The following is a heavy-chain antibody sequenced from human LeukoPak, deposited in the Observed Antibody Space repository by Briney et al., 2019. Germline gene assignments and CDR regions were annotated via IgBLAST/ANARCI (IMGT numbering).Heavy chain of an antibody. CDR2: ISSSSSTI. J-gene: IGHJ4*02. CDR3: ARSWYEGFVNDY. CDR1: GVTLSSHW. D-gene: IGHD6-13*01. Sequence: GGCLRLSCAAAGVTLSSHWMNWVRPAPGEGGGGGSYISSSSSTIYYADSVKGRFTISRDNAKNSLYLQLNSLRAEDTAVYYCARSWYEGFVNDYWGQGTLVTVSS. V-gene: IGHV3-48*01.